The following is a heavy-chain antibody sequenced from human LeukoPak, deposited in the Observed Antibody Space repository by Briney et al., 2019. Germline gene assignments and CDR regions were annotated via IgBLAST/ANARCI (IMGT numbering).Heavy chain of an antibody. CDR2: ISSSSSYI. CDR1: GFNFSSYS. J-gene: IGHJ4*02. V-gene: IGHV3-21*01. Sequence: GGSLRLSCAASGFNFSSYSMNWVRQAPGKGLEWVSSISSSSSYIYYADSVKGRFTISRDNAKNSLYLQMNSLRTEDTAVYYCVRHFCSSTSCSNWGQGTLVTVSS. D-gene: IGHD2-2*01. CDR3: VRHFCSSTSCSN.